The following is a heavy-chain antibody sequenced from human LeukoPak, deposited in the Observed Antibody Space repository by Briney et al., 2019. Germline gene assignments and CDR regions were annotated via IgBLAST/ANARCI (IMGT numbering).Heavy chain of an antibody. V-gene: IGHV4-59*01. CDR1: GGSINNYY. Sequence: PSETLSLTCTVSGGSINNYYWGWIRQPPGKGLEWIGHVYDSGSTDNNPSLKSRVTISVDTSRNQFSLRLPSVTAADTAMYFCSRVRGLGLFDCWGRGILVSVSS. J-gene: IGHJ4*02. CDR2: VYDSGST. D-gene: IGHD3-10*01. CDR3: SRVRGLGLFDC.